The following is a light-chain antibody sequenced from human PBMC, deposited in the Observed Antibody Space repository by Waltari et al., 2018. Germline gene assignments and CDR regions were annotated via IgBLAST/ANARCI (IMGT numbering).Light chain of an antibody. J-gene: IGLJ1*01. CDR3: SSHTSTVPHV. CDR2: EVT. Sequence: QSGLTQPASVSGSPGQSITVSCTGTSSDVGHYNLFSCYQQYPGKAPKLMVYEVTKRTSGVSDRFSGSKSGNTASLTISGLQAEDEAVYYCSSHTSTVPHVFGTGTKVTVV. V-gene: IGLV2-14*02. CDR1: SSDVGHYNL.